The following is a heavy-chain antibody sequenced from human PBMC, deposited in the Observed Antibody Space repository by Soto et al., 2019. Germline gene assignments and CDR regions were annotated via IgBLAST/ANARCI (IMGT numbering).Heavy chain of an antibody. D-gene: IGHD3-9*01. CDR2: INPSGGST. CDR1: GYTFTSYY. V-gene: IGHV1-46*01. J-gene: IGHJ5*02. CDR3: ARDRLVIKGAPFWFDP. Sequence: ASVKVSCKASGYTFTSYYMHWVRQAPGQGLEWMGIINPSGGSTSYAQKFQGRVTMTRDTSTSTVYMELSSLRSEDTAVYYCARDRLVIKGAPFWFDPWGQGTLVTVS.